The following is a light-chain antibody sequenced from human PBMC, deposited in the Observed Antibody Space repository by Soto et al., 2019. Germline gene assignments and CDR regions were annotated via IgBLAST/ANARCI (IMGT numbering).Light chain of an antibody. Sequence: EIVLTQSPATLSLSPGERATLSCRASQSVSTYLAWYQQKPGQAPRLLIYDASTRATDIPARFSGSGSGTDFTLTISNLEPEDFAVYYCQQRSIWLTFGGGPRWIS. CDR1: QSVSTY. CDR3: QQRSIWLT. CDR2: DAS. V-gene: IGKV3-11*01. J-gene: IGKJ4*01.